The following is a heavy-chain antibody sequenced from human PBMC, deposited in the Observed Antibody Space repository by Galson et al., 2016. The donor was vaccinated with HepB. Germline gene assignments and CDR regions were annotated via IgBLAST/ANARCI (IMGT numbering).Heavy chain of an antibody. Sequence: TLSLTCTVSGGSITSGTYYYNWIRQPAGKGLEWIGRIDTSGNTNYNPSVKTRVIISVDTSKIQFSLKLSSVTAADTAVYYCATSGRGATTPFSHSYYYFYMDVWGKGTTVTVSS. CDR3: ATSGRGATTPFSHSYYYFYMDV. V-gene: IGHV4-61*02. CDR1: GGSITSGTYY. J-gene: IGHJ6*03. CDR2: IDTSGNT. D-gene: IGHD5-12*01.